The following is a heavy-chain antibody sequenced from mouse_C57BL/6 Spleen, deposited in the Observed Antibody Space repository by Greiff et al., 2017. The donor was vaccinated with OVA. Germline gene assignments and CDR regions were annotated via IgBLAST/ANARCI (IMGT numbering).Heavy chain of an antibody. J-gene: IGHJ2*01. CDR3: AREETVVASFDY. Sequence: EVQLVESGPGLVKPSQSLSLTCSVTGYSITSGYYWNWIRQFPGNKLEWMGYISYDGSNNYNPSLKNRISITRDTSKNQFFLKLNSVTTEDTATYYCAREETVVASFDYWGQGTTLTVSS. D-gene: IGHD1-1*01. CDR2: ISYDGSN. CDR1: GYSITSGYY. V-gene: IGHV3-6*01.